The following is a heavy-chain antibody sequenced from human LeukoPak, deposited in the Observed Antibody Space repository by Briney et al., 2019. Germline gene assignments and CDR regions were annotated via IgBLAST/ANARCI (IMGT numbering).Heavy chain of an antibody. CDR3: ATDSSPAF. D-gene: IGHD6-19*01. Sequence: TGGSLRLSCAASGFTFSSYWMSWVRQAPGKGLEWVAAISYDGSNNYYADSVKGRFTISRDNSENTLYLQMNSLRAEDTAMYYCATDSSPAFWGQGTLVTVSS. CDR1: GFTFSSYW. V-gene: IGHV3-30*03. CDR2: ISYDGSNN. J-gene: IGHJ4*02.